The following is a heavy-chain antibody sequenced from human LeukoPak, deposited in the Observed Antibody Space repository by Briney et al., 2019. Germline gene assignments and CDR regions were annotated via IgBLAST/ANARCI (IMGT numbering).Heavy chain of an antibody. CDR3: AKDNSSSFFLLDY. CDR2: ISYDGSNK. V-gene: IGHV3-30*18. CDR1: GFTFSSYG. J-gene: IGHJ4*02. D-gene: IGHD6-13*01. Sequence: PGGSLRLSCAASGFTFSSYGMHWVRQAPGKGLEWVAVISYDGSNKYYADSVKGRFTISRDNSKNTLYLQMNSLRAEDTAVYYCAKDNSSSFFLLDYWGQGTLVTVSS.